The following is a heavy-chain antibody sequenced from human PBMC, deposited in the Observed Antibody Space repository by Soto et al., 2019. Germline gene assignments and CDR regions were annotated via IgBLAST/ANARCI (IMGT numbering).Heavy chain of an antibody. CDR2: ISSSSSTI. CDR3: ARDLVIDP. J-gene: IGHJ5*02. Sequence: PGGSLRLSCAASGFTFSSYSMNWVRQAPGKGLEWVSYISSSSSTIYYADSVKGRFTISRDNAKNSLYLQMNSLRAEDTAVYYCARDLVIDPWGQGTLVTVSS. CDR1: GFTFSSYS. V-gene: IGHV3-48*01.